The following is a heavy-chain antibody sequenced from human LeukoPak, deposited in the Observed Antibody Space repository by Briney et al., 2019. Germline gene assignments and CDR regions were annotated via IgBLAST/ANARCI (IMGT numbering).Heavy chain of an antibody. Sequence: SETLSLTCTDSGGSISSSGHYWGWIRQPPGKGLEWIGSVHYSGSTYYSPSLQSRVSISVDTSKNQFSLNFKSMTAADTAVYYCMKGLAVAGKFFYNHNTDAWGQGTAVTVSS. V-gene: IGHV4-39*01. CDR1: GGSISSSGHY. CDR2: VHYSGST. CDR3: MKGLAVAGKFFYNHNTDA. D-gene: IGHD6-19*01. J-gene: IGHJ6*02.